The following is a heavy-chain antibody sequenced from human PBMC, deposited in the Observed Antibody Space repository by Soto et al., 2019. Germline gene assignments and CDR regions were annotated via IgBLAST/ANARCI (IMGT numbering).Heavy chain of an antibody. Sequence: PSQTLSLSCAISGDSVSTNSATWVWIRQSPSRGLEWLGRTYYRSKWYNDYAVSVKGRITINPDTSNNQLSLQLNSVTPDDTAVYYCARHNYDSSGYYHYYYGMDVWGQGTTVTVSS. V-gene: IGHV6-1*01. J-gene: IGHJ6*02. D-gene: IGHD3-22*01. CDR3: ARHNYDSSGYYHYYYGMDV. CDR2: TYYRSKWYN. CDR1: GDSVSTNSAT.